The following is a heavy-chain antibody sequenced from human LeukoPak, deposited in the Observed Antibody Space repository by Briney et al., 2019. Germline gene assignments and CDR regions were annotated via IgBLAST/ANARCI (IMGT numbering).Heavy chain of an antibody. J-gene: IGHJ4*02. Sequence: SETLSLTCAVYGGSFSGYYWSWIRQPPGKGLEWMGEINHSGSTNYNPSLKSRVTISQDTTKNQLSLKLSSVTAADTAVYYCGRGQHLYVLLWFGELYFDYWGQGTLVTVSS. CDR1: GGSFSGYY. D-gene: IGHD3-10*01. V-gene: IGHV4-34*01. CDR2: INHSGST. CDR3: GRGQHLYVLLWFGELYFDY.